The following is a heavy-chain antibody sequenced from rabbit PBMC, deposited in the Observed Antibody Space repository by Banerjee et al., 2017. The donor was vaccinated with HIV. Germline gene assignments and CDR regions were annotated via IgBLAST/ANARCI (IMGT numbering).Heavy chain of an antibody. CDR1: GFDFSSNV. CDR2: INSSSGNT. CDR3: ARGGVYNTYGDAGDADATYYFNL. J-gene: IGHJ4*01. V-gene: IGHV1S45*01. D-gene: IGHD6-1*01. Sequence: QEQLEESGGDLVKPEGSLTLTCTASGFDFSSNVMCWVRQAPGKGLEWIACINSSSGNTVYATWAKGRSTISKTSSTTVTLQMTSLTAADTATYFCARGGVYNTYGDAGDADATYYFNLWGQGTLVTVS.